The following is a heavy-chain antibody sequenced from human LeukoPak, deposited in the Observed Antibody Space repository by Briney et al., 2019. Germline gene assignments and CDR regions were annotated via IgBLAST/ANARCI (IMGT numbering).Heavy chain of an antibody. CDR2: INPNSGGT. V-gene: IGHV1-2*02. J-gene: IGHJ5*02. CDR3: ARSFIVSATTGYWFDP. D-gene: IGHD4-17*01. CDR1: GYTFTGYY. Sequence: GASVKVSCKASGYTFTGYYMHWVRQAPGQGLEWMGWINPNSGGTNYAQKFQGRVTMTRDTSISTAYMELSRLRSDDTAVYYCARSFIVSATTGYWFDPWGQGTLVTVSS.